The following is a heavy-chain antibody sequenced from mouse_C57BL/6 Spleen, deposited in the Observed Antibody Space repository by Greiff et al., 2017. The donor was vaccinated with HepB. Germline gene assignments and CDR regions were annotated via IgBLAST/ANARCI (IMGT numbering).Heavy chain of an antibody. Sequence: QVQLQQPGAELVRPGSSVKLSCKASGYTFTSYWMDWVKQRPGQGLEWIGNINPSDSETHYNQKFKDKATLTVDKSSSTAYMQLSSLTSEDSAVYYCARLIYDGPYYFDYWGQGTTLTVSS. J-gene: IGHJ2*01. CDR1: GYTFTSYW. D-gene: IGHD2-3*01. V-gene: IGHV1-61*01. CDR3: ARLIYDGPYYFDY. CDR2: INPSDSET.